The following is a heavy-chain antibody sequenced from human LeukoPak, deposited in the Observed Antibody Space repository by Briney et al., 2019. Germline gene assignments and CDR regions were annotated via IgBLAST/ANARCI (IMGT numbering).Heavy chain of an antibody. CDR2: VKQDGSEK. J-gene: IGHJ4*02. V-gene: IGHV3-7*01. CDR3: AGGSHFDY. CDR1: GLIFSNYW. Sequence: TGGSLRLSCAASGLIFSNYWMSWVRQAPGKGLEWVANVKQDGSEKYYVGSVKGRFTISRDNAKNLLYLQMNSTTAEATAGYYFAGGSHFDYWGQGTLVTVSS.